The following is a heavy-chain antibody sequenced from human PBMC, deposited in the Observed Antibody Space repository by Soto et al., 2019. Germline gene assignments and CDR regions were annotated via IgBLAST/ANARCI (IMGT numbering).Heavy chain of an antibody. J-gene: IGHJ5*01. CDR3: AREEGDSATYGNNWFDS. CDR1: GGSISNYY. Sequence: LSLTCTVSGGSISNYYWSWIRQPAGKGLVWIGRIYTSGSTSYNPSLKSRVTMSVDTSKNQFSLKLSSVTAADTAVYFCAREEGDSATYGNNWFDSWGQGTLVTVSS. CDR2: IYTSGST. D-gene: IGHD1-26*01. V-gene: IGHV4-4*07.